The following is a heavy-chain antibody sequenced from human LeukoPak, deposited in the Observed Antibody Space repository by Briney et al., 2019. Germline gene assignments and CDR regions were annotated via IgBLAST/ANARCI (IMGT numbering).Heavy chain of an antibody. J-gene: IGHJ4*02. CDR1: GFTFNSYA. CDR3: AKDHYHVSSGYHYVFDY. D-gene: IGHD3-22*01. V-gene: IGHV3-23*01. Sequence: GGSLRLSCAASGFTFNSYAMSWVGQAPGKGLEWVSGISGSGGSTYYADSVKGRFTISRDNSKNTLYLQMNSLRAEDTAVFYCAKDHYHVSSGYHYVFDYWGQRTLVTVSS. CDR2: ISGSGGST.